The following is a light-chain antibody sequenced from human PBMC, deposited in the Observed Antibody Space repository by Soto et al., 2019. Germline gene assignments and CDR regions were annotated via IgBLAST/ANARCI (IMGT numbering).Light chain of an antibody. CDR2: GSS. V-gene: IGKV3-20*01. CDR3: QQYVTSPYT. Sequence: DIVLTQSPGTLSLSPGERVILSCRTSQSISSSALAWYQQKPGQAPSLLIYGSSRRATGIPDRFSGSGSGTDCTLTISSLEPEDFAVYCCQQYVTSPYTFGQGTKLEI. CDR1: QSISSSA. J-gene: IGKJ2*01.